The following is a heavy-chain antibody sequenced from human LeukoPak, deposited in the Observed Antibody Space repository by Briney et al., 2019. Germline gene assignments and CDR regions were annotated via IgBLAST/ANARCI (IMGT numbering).Heavy chain of an antibody. Sequence: SETLSLTCTVSGGSISSGSYYWSWIRQPAGKGLEWIGRIYTSGSTNYNPSLKSRVTISVDTSKNQFSLKLSSVTAADTAVYYCAREYDFWSGYQYNWFDPWGQGTLVTVSS. CDR2: IYTSGST. J-gene: IGHJ5*02. CDR1: GGSISSGSYY. D-gene: IGHD3-3*01. CDR3: AREYDFWSGYQYNWFDP. V-gene: IGHV4-61*02.